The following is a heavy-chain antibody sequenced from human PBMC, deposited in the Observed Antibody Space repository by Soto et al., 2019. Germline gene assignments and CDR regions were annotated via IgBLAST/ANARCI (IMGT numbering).Heavy chain of an antibody. CDR1: GGYLSGYY. D-gene: IGHD3-9*01. Sequence: SVTLSLTCPVYGGYLSGYYWSWIRQPPGKGLEWIGEINHSGSTNYNPSLKSRVTISVDTSKNQFSLKLSSVTAADTAVYYCARPALRYFDWFRGIYGMDVWGQGTTVTVSS. J-gene: IGHJ6*02. CDR3: ARPALRYFDWFRGIYGMDV. CDR2: INHSGST. V-gene: IGHV4-34*01.